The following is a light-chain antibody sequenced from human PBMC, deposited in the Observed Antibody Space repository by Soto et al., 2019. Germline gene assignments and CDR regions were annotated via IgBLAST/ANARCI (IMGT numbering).Light chain of an antibody. Sequence: ILLKQSTTTLSLFPGGGATPSCWASQNIGTYLAWYQQKGGQAPRLVIFDASSRASGVPARFSGSGSGTDFTLAISSLEPEDFAIYYCQQRRNWPVTFGGGTKVDI. CDR3: QQRRNWPVT. CDR1: QNIGTY. CDR2: DAS. V-gene: IGKV3-11*01. J-gene: IGKJ4*01.